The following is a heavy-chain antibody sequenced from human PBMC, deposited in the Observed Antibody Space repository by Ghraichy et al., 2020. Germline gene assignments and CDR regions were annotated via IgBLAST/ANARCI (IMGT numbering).Heavy chain of an antibody. D-gene: IGHD3-16*02. Sequence: SETLSLTCTVSGGSISSYYWSWIRQPPGKGLEWIGYIYYSGSTNYNPSLKSRVTISVDTSKNQFSLKLSSVTAADTAVYYCARVNHDYIWGSYRYNYYGMDVGGQGTTVTVSS. CDR2: IYYSGST. J-gene: IGHJ6*02. CDR3: ARVNHDYIWGSYRYNYYGMDV. V-gene: IGHV4-59*13. CDR1: GGSISSYY.